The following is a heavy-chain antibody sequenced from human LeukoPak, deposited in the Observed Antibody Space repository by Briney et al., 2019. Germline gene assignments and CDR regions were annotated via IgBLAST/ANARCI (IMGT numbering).Heavy chain of an antibody. D-gene: IGHD5-18*01. J-gene: IGHJ4*02. V-gene: IGHV3-20*01. CDR1: GFTFDDYG. Sequence: GGSLRLSCAASGFTFDDYGMSWVRQAPGKGLEWVSGINWNGGSTGYADSVKGRFTISRDNAKNSLYLQMNSLRAEDTALYHCGRGYSYGPDYWGQGTLVTVSS. CDR3: GRGYSYGPDY. CDR2: INWNGGST.